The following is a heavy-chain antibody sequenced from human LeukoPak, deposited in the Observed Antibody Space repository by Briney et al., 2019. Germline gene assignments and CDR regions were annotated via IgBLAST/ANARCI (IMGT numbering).Heavy chain of an antibody. V-gene: IGHV3-15*01. CDR1: GFTFTNAW. Sequence: GESLRLSCAASGFTFTNAWMTWVRQAPGKGLERVGRIKSKGDRETTDYAAPVKGRFFMSRDDSKATVFLQMYSLNADDTAVYYCATDLGLTMIRGVIVHWGLGALVTVSS. CDR3: ATDLGLTMIRGVIVH. D-gene: IGHD3-10*01. J-gene: IGHJ4*02. CDR2: IKSKGDRETT.